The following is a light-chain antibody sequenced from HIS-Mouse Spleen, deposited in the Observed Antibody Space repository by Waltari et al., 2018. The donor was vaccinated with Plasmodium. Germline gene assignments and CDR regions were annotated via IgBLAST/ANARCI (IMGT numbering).Light chain of an antibody. J-gene: IGLJ3*02. Sequence: QSALTQPASVSGSPGQSITIPCTGTSSDVGGYNYFTLYQQHPGKAPKLMIYDVSNRPSGVSNRFSGSKSGNTASLTISGLQAEDEADYYCNSRDSSGNHQVFGGGTKLTVL. CDR1: SSDVGGYNY. V-gene: IGLV2-14*03. CDR2: DVS. CDR3: NSRDSSGNHQV.